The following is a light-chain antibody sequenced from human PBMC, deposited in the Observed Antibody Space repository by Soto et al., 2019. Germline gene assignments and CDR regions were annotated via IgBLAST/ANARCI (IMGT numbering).Light chain of an antibody. V-gene: IGKV3-15*01. Sequence: EIVLTQSPATLSVSPGERATISCRASQSISSNLAWYQQKPGQAPRLLIYGPSTRATGIPARFSGSGSGTEFTLTISSLQSEDFAVYYCQQYNNWPYFFGQGTRLE. J-gene: IGKJ5*01. CDR1: QSISSN. CDR2: GPS. CDR3: QQYNNWPYF.